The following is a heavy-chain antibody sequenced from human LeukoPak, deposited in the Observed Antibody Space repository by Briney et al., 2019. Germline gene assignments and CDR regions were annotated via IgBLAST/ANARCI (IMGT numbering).Heavy chain of an antibody. J-gene: IGHJ6*02. CDR1: GFTFSSYA. CDR2: ISYDGSNK. V-gene: IGHV3-30-3*01. Sequence: PGRSLRLSCAASGFTFSSYAMHWVRQAPGKGLEWVAVISYDGSNKYYADSVKGRFTISRDNSKNTLYLHMNSLRAEDTAVYYCARVRYCSGGSCYFYNAMDVWGQGTTVTVSS. D-gene: IGHD2-15*01. CDR3: ARVRYCSGGSCYFYNAMDV.